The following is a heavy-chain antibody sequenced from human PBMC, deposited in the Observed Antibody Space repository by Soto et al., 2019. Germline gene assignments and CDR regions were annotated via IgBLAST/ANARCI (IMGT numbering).Heavy chain of an antibody. CDR3: ASERSAQYFDF. CDR1: GGTFSSHG. Sequence: QVQLVQSGTVVQRRGSSVKVSCQASGGTFSSHGMAWVRQAPGQGLEWMGGIIPTFGTPTYAPKFQGRVTITADKSTHTAYMELSSLRSADTGVYYCASERSAQYFDFWGQGTLITVSS. V-gene: IGHV1-69*06. D-gene: IGHD1-26*01. CDR2: IIPTFGTP. J-gene: IGHJ4*02.